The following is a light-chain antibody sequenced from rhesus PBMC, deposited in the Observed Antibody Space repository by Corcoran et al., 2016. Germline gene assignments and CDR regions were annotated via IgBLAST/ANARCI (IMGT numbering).Light chain of an antibody. CDR2: YAS. J-gene: IGKJ4*01. CDR3: QQHNSYPLT. CDR1: QGISNY. Sequence: DIQMTQSPSSLSASVGDTVTITCRASQGISNYLAWYQQKPGKVPKPLVYYASNLESGVPSRFSGIGSGTDFTRTINSLQPEDFATYYCQQHNSYPLTFGGGTKVEIK. V-gene: IGKV1S14*01.